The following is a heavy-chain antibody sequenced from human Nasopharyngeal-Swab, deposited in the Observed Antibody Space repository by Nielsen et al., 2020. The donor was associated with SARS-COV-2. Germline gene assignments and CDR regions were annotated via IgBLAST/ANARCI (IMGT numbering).Heavy chain of an antibody. CDR1: GYTFTGNF. V-gene: IGHV1-2*06. J-gene: IGHJ3*02. CDR2: INPNSGGT. D-gene: IGHD1/OR15-1a*01. Sequence: ASVKVSCKASGYTFTGNFMHWVRQAPGQGLEWMGRINPNSGGTKFAQKFQGRVTLTRDTSISPAYMELSRLRSDDTAVYYCARDLSNTGDALDIWGQGTLVTVSS. CDR3: ARDLSNTGDALDI.